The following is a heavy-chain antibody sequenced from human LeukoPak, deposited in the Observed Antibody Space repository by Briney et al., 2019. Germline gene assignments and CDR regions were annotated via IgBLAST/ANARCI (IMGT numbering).Heavy chain of an antibody. V-gene: IGHV4-39*01. CDR1: GGSLSSSSYY. CDR2: IYDSGST. J-gene: IGHJ4*02. D-gene: IGHD6-19*01. CDR3: ARHLTSGWYGVKY. Sequence: SETLSLTCTVSGGSLSSSSYYWGWLRQPPGRGLEWIGTIYDSGSTYYNPSLKSRVTISVDTSKNQFSLNLSSVAAADTAVYYCARHLTSGWYGVKYWGQGTLVTVSS.